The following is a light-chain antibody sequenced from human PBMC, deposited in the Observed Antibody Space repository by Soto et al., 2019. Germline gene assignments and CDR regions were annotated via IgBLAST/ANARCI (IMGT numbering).Light chain of an antibody. CDR2: EVT. CDR3: SSFTSSITYV. V-gene: IGLV2-14*01. Sequence: QSALTQPASVSGSPGQSITISCTGTNSDVGGFNSVTWYQQHPGKAPKLVIYEVTNRPSGVSDRFSGSKSGITASLTISGLQAEDEADYYCSSFTSSITYVFGTGTKVTVL. J-gene: IGLJ1*01. CDR1: NSDVGGFNS.